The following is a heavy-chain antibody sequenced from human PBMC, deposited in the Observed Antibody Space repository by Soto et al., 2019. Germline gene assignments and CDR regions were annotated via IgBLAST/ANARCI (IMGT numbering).Heavy chain of an antibody. CDR1: GGSFSGHY. Sequence: SETLSLTCAVYGGSFSGHYRSWIRQPPGKGLEWIGEINHSGSTNYNPSFKSRVVISEDTSKNQFSLKLSSVTAADTAVYYCARGFQFPFWTVRGEGTTVTVSS. V-gene: IGHV4-34*01. D-gene: IGHD3-3*01. J-gene: IGHJ6*04. CDR2: INHSGST. CDR3: ARGFQFPFWTV.